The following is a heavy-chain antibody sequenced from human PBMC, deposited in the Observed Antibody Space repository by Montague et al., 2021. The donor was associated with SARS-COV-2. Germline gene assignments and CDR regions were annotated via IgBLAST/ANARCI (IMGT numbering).Heavy chain of an antibody. CDR1: GFSLSTSGMC. V-gene: IGHV2-70*01. J-gene: IGHJ4*02. CDR2: TDWDDDK. D-gene: IGHD3-22*01. CDR3: ARTMDAGTYYYDSSGYYPFDY. Sequence: PALVKPTQTLTLTCTLSGFSLSTSGMCVSWIRQPPGMALEWLALTDWDDDKYYSTSLKTRLTISKDTSKNQVVLTMTNMDPVDTATYYCARTMDAGTYYYDSSGYYPFDYWGQGTLVTVSS.